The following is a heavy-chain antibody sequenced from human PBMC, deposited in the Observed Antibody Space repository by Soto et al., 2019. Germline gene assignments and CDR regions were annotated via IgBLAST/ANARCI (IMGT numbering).Heavy chain of an antibody. Sequence: GGSLRLSCAASGFIFSNFAMSWVRQAPGKGLEWVSDTGGNGGNTYYADSVKGRFTISRDNSKNTLYLQMNSLRAEDTAIYYYSNDWGRTWNDEDFHHWGPGTLVTVSS. D-gene: IGHD1-1*01. CDR1: GFIFSNFA. CDR3: SNDWGRTWNDEDFHH. CDR2: TGGNGGNT. V-gene: IGHV3-23*01. J-gene: IGHJ1*01.